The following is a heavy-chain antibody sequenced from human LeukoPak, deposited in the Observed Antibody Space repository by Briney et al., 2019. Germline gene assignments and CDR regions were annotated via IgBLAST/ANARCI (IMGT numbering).Heavy chain of an antibody. CDR2: ISYSGANS. D-gene: IGHD2-15*01. CDR3: ARDMRNGAGIFLDY. Sequence: PGGSLRLSCAASGFTFSGSAMSWVRQAPGEGLEWVSLISYSGANSYYTDSVRGRFTISRDNSKDTLFLQMNSLRADDTAVYYCARDMRNGAGIFLDYWGQGTLVTVSS. J-gene: IGHJ4*02. V-gene: IGHV3-23*01. CDR1: GFTFSGSA.